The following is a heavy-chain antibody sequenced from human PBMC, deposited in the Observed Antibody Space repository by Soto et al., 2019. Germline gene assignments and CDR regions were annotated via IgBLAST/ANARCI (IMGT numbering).Heavy chain of an antibody. V-gene: IGHV1-69*04. CDR3: ARDQGGRGYYYYYYMDV. CDR1: GGTFCSYT. CDR2: IIPILGIA. Sequence: SVNVSCKASGGTFCSYTISWVRQAPGQGLEWMGRIIPILGIANYAQKFQGRVTITADKSTSTAYMELSSLRSEDTAVYYGARDQGGRGYYYYYYMDVWGKGTTVTVSS. D-gene: IGHD1-26*01. J-gene: IGHJ6*03.